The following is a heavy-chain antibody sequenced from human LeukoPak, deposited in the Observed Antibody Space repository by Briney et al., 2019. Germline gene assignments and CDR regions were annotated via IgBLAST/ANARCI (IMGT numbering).Heavy chain of an antibody. CDR1: GGSIRSSYYY. CDR3: ARSAGYYFDY. V-gene: IGHV4-39*07. CDR2: IYDSGST. J-gene: IGHJ4*02. D-gene: IGHD1-14*01. Sequence: SETLSLTCTVSGGSIRSSYYYWGWIRQPPGKGLEWIGSIYDSGSTYYNPSLKSRVTVSVDTSKNQFSLKLSSVTAADTAVYYCARSAGYYFDYWGQGTLVTVSS.